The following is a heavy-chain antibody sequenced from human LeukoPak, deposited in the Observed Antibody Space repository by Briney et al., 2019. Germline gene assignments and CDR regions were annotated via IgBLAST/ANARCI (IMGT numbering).Heavy chain of an antibody. Sequence: RGSLRLSCAASGFTFSDYSMNWVRQAPGKGLEWVSYIGIGTGATRYADSVKGRFTISRDNSKNTLYLQMNSLRAEDTAVYYCAKPSPILRYFDWSSYFDYWGQGTLVTVSS. CDR1: GFTFSDYS. V-gene: IGHV3-23*01. CDR3: AKPSPILRYFDWSSYFDY. D-gene: IGHD3-9*01. CDR2: IGIGTGAT. J-gene: IGHJ4*02.